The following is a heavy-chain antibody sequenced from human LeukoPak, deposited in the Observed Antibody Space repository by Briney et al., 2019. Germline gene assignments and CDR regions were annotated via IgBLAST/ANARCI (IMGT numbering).Heavy chain of an antibody. CDR1: GFRFSDFT. V-gene: IGHV3-23*01. CDR2: ISGSGGST. Sequence: GGSLRLSCAASGFRFSDFTMTWVRQAPGKGLEWVSAISGSGGSTYYADSVKGRFTISRDNSKNTLYLQMNSLRAEDTAVYYCAKDSYMFYDSSGYYSHFDYWGQGTLVTVSS. CDR3: AKDSYMFYDSSGYYSHFDY. D-gene: IGHD3-22*01. J-gene: IGHJ4*02.